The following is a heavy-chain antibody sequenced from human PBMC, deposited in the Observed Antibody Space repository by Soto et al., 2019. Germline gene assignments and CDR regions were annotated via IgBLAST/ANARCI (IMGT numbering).Heavy chain of an antibody. D-gene: IGHD3-9*01. CDR3: ARASHYDILTGYPYYFDY. CDR1: GGSISSSSYY. V-gene: IGHV4-39*07. Sequence: SETLSLTCTVSGGSISSSSYYWGWIRQPPGKGLEWIGYIYYSGSTYYNPSLKSRVTISVDTSKNQFSLKLSSVTAADTAVYYCARASHYDILTGYPYYFDYWGQGTLVTVSS. J-gene: IGHJ4*02. CDR2: IYYSGST.